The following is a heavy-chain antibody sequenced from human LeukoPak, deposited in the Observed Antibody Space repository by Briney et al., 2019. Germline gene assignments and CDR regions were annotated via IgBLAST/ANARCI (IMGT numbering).Heavy chain of an antibody. V-gene: IGHV4-39*07. CDR1: GGSISSSSYY. CDR3: ARNEYSRGGLGLYYYMDV. D-gene: IGHD3-10*01. Sequence: PSETLSLTCTVSGGSISSSSYYWGWIRQPPGKGLEWIGSIYYSGSTYYNPSLKSRVTISVDTSKNQFSLKLSSVTAADTAVYYCARNEYSRGGLGLYYYMDVWGKGTTVTISS. J-gene: IGHJ6*03. CDR2: IYYSGST.